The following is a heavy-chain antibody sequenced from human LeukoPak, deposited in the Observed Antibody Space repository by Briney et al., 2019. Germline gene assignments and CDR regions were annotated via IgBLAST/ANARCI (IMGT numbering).Heavy chain of an antibody. V-gene: IGHV3-43*02. CDR1: GFTFDDYA. CDR2: ISGDGGST. Sequence: GGSLRLSCAASGFTFDDYAMHWVRQAPGKGLEWVSLISGDGGSTYYADSVKGRFTISRDNSKNTLYLQMNSLRAEDTAVYYCATRSPTVTLDYWGQGTLVTVSS. D-gene: IGHD4-17*01. J-gene: IGHJ4*02. CDR3: ATRSPTVTLDY.